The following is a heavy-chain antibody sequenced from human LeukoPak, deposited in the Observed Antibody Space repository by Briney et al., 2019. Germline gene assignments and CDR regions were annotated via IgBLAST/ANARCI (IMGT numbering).Heavy chain of an antibody. CDR1: GFTFSSYG. V-gene: IGHV3-33*01. J-gene: IGHJ4*02. CDR2: IWYDGSNK. Sequence: GGSLRLSCAASGFTFSSYGMPWVRQAPGKGLEWVAVIWYDGSNKYYADSVKGRFTISRDNSKNTLYLQMNSLRAEDTAVYYCARDEARGYSYGNYWGQGTLVTVSS. D-gene: IGHD5-18*01. CDR3: ARDEARGYSYGNY.